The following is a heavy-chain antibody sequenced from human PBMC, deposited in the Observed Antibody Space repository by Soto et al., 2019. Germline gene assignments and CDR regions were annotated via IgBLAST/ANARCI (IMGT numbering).Heavy chain of an antibody. D-gene: IGHD3-22*01. CDR1: GYTFTSYD. CDR2: MNPNSANT. Sequence: SVKVSCKASGYTFTSYDINWVRQATGQGLEWMGWMNPNSANTGYAQKFQGRVTMTRNTSISTAYMELSSLRSEDTAVYYCAREPYYDSDYYYYGMGVWGQGTTVTVSS. J-gene: IGHJ6*02. V-gene: IGHV1-8*01. CDR3: AREPYYDSDYYYYGMGV.